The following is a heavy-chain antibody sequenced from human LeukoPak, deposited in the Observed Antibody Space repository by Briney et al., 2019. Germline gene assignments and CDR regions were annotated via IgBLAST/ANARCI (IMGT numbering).Heavy chain of an antibody. CDR3: AKGSQWGYSYGNYFDY. J-gene: IGHJ4*02. D-gene: IGHD5-18*01. CDR2: ISGSGDST. CDR1: GFTFSSYG. Sequence: GGSLRLSCGASGFTFSSYGMSWVRQAPGKGLEWVSSISGSGDSTYYADSVKGRFTISRDNSKNTLYLQMNSLRAEDTAVYYCAKGSQWGYSYGNYFDYWGQGTLVTVSS. V-gene: IGHV3-23*01.